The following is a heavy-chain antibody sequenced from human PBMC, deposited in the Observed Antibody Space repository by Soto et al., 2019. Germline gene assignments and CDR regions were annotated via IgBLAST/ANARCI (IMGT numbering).Heavy chain of an antibody. CDR2: INHSGST. D-gene: IGHD3-3*01. CDR3: ARSNFWSGYFRRLHYYYYMDV. V-gene: IGHV4-34*01. Sequence: SETLSLTCAVYGGSFSGYYWSWIRQPPGKGLEWIGEINHSGSTNYNPSLKSRVTISVDTSKNQFSLKLSSVTAADTAVYYCARSNFWSGYFRRLHYYYYMDVWGKGTTVTVSS. J-gene: IGHJ6*03. CDR1: GGSFSGYY.